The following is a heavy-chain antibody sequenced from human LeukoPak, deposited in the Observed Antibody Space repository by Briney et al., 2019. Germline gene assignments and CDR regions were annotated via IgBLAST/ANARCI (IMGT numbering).Heavy chain of an antibody. D-gene: IGHD6-6*01. Sequence: GXXXLXXAAXXFXXSSYXXNXARQAPGKGLEWVASINHNGNVNYYVDSVKGRFTISRDNAKNSLYLQMNSLRAEDTAVYYCARDFNPSSSSNIGGQGTLVTVSS. CDR2: INHNGNVN. J-gene: IGHJ4*02. CDR1: XFXXSSYX. CDR3: ARDFNPSSSSNI. V-gene: IGHV3-7*03.